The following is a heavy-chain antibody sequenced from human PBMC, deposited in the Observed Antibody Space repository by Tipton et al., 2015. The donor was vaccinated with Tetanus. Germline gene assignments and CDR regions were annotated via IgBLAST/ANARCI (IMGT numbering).Heavy chain of an antibody. CDR3: ARANYDFPKKGPFDS. D-gene: IGHD3-3*01. CDR1: GASVNRGGYS. J-gene: IGHJ4*02. V-gene: IGHV4-61*08. Sequence: TLSLTCTVSGASVNRGGYSWAWIRQPPGKGLAWMGDISHTGRPKYNPSLKSRLTMSVDTSRTQFSLKMESVTAADTAVYYCARANYDFPKKGPFDSWGPGSLVIVSS. CDR2: ISHTGRP.